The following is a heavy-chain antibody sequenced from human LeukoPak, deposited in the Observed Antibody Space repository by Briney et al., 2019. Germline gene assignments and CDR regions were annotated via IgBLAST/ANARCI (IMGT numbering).Heavy chain of an antibody. Sequence: ASVKVSCKASGYTFTGYYMHWVRQAPGQGLEWMGWINPNSGGTNYAQKFQGRVTMTRDTSISTAYMELSGLRSDDTAVYYCARDSSGATSAYYFDYWGQGTLVTVSS. CDR2: INPNSGGT. D-gene: IGHD1-26*01. CDR1: GYTFTGYY. V-gene: IGHV1-2*02. CDR3: ARDSSGATSAYYFDY. J-gene: IGHJ4*02.